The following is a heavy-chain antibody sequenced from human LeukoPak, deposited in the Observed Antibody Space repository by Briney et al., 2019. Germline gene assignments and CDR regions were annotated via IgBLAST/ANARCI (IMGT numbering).Heavy chain of an antibody. D-gene: IGHD3-10*01. V-gene: IGHV5-51*01. J-gene: IGHJ4*02. CDR2: IYPGDSDT. Sequence: GKSLKISCKGSGYSFTSYWIGWVRPMPGKGLEWMGIIYPGDSDTRYSPSFQGQVTISADKSISTAYLQWSSLKASDTAMYYCARHRGSWFGEPQLDYWGQGTLVTVSS. CDR3: ARHRGSWFGEPQLDY. CDR1: GYSFTSYW.